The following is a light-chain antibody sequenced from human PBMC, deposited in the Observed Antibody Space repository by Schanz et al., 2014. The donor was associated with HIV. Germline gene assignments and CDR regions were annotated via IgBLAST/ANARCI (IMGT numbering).Light chain of an antibody. CDR1: SSDVGGYNY. J-gene: IGLJ3*02. CDR3: GSCSPTNTCT. V-gene: IGLV2-14*01. Sequence: QSALTQPASVSGSPGQSITISCTGTSSDVGGYNYVSWYQLHPGRAPKLIIFEVNRRPSGVPNRFSGSKSGNTASLTVSGLQAEDEADYYCGSCSPTNTCTFGGGTKLTVL. CDR2: EVN.